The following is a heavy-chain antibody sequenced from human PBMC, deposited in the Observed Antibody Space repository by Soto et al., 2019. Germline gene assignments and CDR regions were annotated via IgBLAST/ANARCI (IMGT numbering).Heavy chain of an antibody. J-gene: IGHJ5*02. CDR2: MNPNSGNT. CDR1: GYTFTSYD. D-gene: IGHD6-13*01. CDR3: ARGRVVRVAAAGTRGWFDP. V-gene: IGHV1-8*01. Sequence: QVQLVQSGAEVKQPGASVKVSCKASGYTFTSYDINWVRQATGQGLEWMGWMNPNSGNTGYAQKFQGRVTMTRNTSISTAYMELSSLRSEDTAVYYCARGRVVRVAAAGTRGWFDPWGQGTLVTVSS.